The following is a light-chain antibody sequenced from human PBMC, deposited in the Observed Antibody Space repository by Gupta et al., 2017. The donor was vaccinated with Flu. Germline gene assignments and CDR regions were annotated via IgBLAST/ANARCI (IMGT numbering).Light chain of an antibody. V-gene: IGLV6-57*03. CDR2: EDN. CDR1: SGSIASNY. Sequence: NFMLTQPHSVSESPGKPVTISCTRSSGSIASNYVQWYQQRPGSAPTTVIYEDNQRPSGVPDRFSGSIDSSSNSASLTISGLKTEDEADYYCQSDDSSNPVVFGGGTKLTVL. CDR3: QSDDSSNPVV. J-gene: IGLJ2*01.